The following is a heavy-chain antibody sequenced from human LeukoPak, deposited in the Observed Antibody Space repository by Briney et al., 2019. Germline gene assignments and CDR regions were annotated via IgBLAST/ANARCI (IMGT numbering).Heavy chain of an antibody. Sequence: SETLSLTCTVSGGSISSYYWSWIRQPPGKGLEWIGYIYYSGSTNYNPSLKSRVTISVDTSKNQFSLKLNSVTAADTAVYYCARGDSSGSDLYFDYWGQGTLVTVSS. CDR1: GGSISSYY. D-gene: IGHD6-19*01. V-gene: IGHV4-59*01. CDR2: IYYSGST. J-gene: IGHJ4*02. CDR3: ARGDSSGSDLYFDY.